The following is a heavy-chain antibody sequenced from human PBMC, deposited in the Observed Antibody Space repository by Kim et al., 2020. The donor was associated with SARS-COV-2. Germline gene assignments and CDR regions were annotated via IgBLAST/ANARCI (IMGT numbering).Heavy chain of an antibody. J-gene: IGHJ4*02. D-gene: IGHD3-3*01. CDR3: AKSGGVVIRNFDY. V-gene: IGHV3-23*01. Sequence: YADSVKGRFTISRDNSKNTLYLQMNSLRAEDTAVYYCAKSGGVVIRNFDYWGQGTLVTVSS.